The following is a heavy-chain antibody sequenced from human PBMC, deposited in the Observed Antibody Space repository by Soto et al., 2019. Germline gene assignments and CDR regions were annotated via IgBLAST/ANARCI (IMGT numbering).Heavy chain of an antibody. Sequence: SLRLSCAASGFTFSSYAMSWVRQAPGKGLEWVSAISGSGGSTYYADSVKGRFTISRDNSKNTLYLQMNSLRAEDTAVYYCAKKKSADYYGMGVWGKGTTVTVSS. CDR1: GFTFSSYA. D-gene: IGHD3-3*01. J-gene: IGHJ6*04. V-gene: IGHV3-23*01. CDR2: ISGSGGST. CDR3: AKKKSADYYGMGV.